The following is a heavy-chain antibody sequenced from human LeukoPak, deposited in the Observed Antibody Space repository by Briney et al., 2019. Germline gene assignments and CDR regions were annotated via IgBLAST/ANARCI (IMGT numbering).Heavy chain of an antibody. CDR2: ISTTGNTI. V-gene: IGHV3-48*03. D-gene: IGHD1-26*01. Sequence: GGSLRLSCAASGFTFSSYEMNWVRQAPGKGLDWGSYISTTGNTIYYADSVKGRFTISRDNAKKSLYLQMNSLRAEDTAVYYCARIGSYPFYFDYWGQGALVTVSS. CDR3: ARIGSYPFYFDY. CDR1: GFTFSSYE. J-gene: IGHJ4*02.